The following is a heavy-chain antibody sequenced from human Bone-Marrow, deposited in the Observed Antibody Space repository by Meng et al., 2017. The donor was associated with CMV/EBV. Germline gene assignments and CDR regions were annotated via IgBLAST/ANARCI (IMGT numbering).Heavy chain of an antibody. J-gene: IGHJ6*02. CDR2: IWYDGSDK. Sequence: GESLKISCAASGFTFHSYGMYWVRQAPGKGLEWVAVIWYDGSDKYYADSVKGRFTISRDNSKNTLYLQMNSLRAEDMGVYYCSKGGSANFDYYYGMDVWGQGTTVTVSS. CDR3: SKGGSANFDYYYGMDV. V-gene: IGHV3-33*06. CDR1: GFTFHSYG. D-gene: IGHD4/OR15-4a*01.